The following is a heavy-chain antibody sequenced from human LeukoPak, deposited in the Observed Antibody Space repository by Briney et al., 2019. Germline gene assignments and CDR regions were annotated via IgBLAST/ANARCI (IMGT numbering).Heavy chain of an antibody. V-gene: IGHV4-30-4*08. CDR2: IYYSGST. CDR1: GGSISSGDYY. Sequence: SETLSLTCTVSGGSISSGDYYWSWIRQPPWKGLEWIGYIYYSGSTYYNPSLKSRVTISVDTSKNQFSPKLSSVTAADTAVYYCARENKPLSGSYNYWGQGTLVTVFS. J-gene: IGHJ4*02. CDR3: ARENKPLSGSYNY. D-gene: IGHD1-26*01.